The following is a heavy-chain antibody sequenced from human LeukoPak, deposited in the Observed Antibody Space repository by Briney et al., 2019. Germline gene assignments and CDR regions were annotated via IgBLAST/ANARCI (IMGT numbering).Heavy chain of an antibody. CDR1: RFXFSSYS. D-gene: IGHD2-2*01. Sequence: GGSLRLSCVASRFXFSSYSMNWVRQAPGKGLEWVSSISSSSSYIYYADSVKGRFTISRDNAKNSLYLQMNSLRAEDTAVYYCARDTRESSLDYWGQGTLVTVSS. CDR2: ISSSSSYI. CDR3: ARDTRESSLDY. J-gene: IGHJ4*02. V-gene: IGHV3-21*01.